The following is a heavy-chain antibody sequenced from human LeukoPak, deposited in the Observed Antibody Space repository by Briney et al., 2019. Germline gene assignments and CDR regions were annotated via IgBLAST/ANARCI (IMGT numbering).Heavy chain of an antibody. J-gene: IGHJ4*02. V-gene: IGHV3-23*01. CDR1: GFTFNSYA. CDR3: AKVIYCSSTSCYEVDY. Sequence: PGRSLRLSCAASGFTFNSYAVSWVRQAPGKGMEWVSAISGSGGSTYYADSVKGRFTISRDNSKNTLYLQMNSLRPEDTAVYYCAKVIYCSSTSCYEVDYWGQGTLVTVTS. CDR2: ISGSGGST. D-gene: IGHD2-2*01.